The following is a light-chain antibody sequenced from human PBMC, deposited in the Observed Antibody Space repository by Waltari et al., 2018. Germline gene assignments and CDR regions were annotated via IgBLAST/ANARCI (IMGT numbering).Light chain of an antibody. Sequence: ELVLTQSPGTLSLSPGERATLSCRASQSISKYLAWYQQRPGQAPRLLIYAASNRATGIPDRFSGGGSGTDFSLTISRLEPEDFAVYYCQHHVRLPATFGQGTKVEIK. J-gene: IGKJ1*01. CDR2: AAS. CDR1: QSISKY. CDR3: QHHVRLPAT. V-gene: IGKV3-20*01.